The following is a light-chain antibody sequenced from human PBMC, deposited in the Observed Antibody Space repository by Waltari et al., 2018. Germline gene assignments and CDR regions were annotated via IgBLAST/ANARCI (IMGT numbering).Light chain of an antibody. Sequence: DIQRTQSPSTLSASVGDRVTITCRAIQSISNWLAWYQQKPGKAPKLLIYKASTLESGVPSRFSGSGSGTEFTLTISSLQPDDFATYYCQQYNSYSLLTFGGGTKVEIK. CDR3: QQYNSYSLLT. V-gene: IGKV1-5*03. CDR2: KAS. CDR1: QSISNW. J-gene: IGKJ4*01.